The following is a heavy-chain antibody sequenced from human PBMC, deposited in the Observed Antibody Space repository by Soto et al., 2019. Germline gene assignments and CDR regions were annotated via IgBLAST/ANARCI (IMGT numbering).Heavy chain of an antibody. D-gene: IGHD2-2*01. CDR1: GFTFSSYA. J-gene: IGHJ3*02. Sequence: EVQLLESGGGLVQPGGSLRLSCAASGFTFSSYAMSWVRQAPGKGLEWVSAISGSGGSTYYADSVKGRFTISRDNSKNTPYLQMNSRRAEDTAVEYCAKAPSALVNPGEAFDIWGQGTRVTVSS. V-gene: IGHV3-23*01. CDR2: ISGSGGST. CDR3: AKAPSALVNPGEAFDI.